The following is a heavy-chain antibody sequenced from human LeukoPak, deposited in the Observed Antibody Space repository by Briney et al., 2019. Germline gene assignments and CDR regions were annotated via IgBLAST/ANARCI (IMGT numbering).Heavy chain of an antibody. CDR3: ASDPLERDAFDI. CDR2: IYHSGST. CDR1: GGSISSGGYS. V-gene: IGHV4-30-2*01. J-gene: IGHJ3*02. Sequence: SGTLSLTCAVSGGSISSGGYSWSWIRQPPGKGLEWIGYIYHSGSTYYNPSLKSRVTISVDRSKNQFSLKLSSVTAADTAVYYCASDPLERDAFDIWGQGTMVTVSS.